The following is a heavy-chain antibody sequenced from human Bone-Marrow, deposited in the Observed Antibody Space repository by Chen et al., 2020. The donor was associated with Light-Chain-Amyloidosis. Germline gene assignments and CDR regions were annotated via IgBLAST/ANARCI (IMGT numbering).Heavy chain of an antibody. CDR3: AGRGDGYNFDY. CDR1: GYTLPNYW. V-gene: IGHV5-51*01. CDR2: IYPDDFGA. D-gene: IGHD3-10*01. Sequence: EVQLAQSGPEVKKPGESLKISCKGSGYTLPNYWLGWVRQMPGKGLEWMGVIYPDDFGARYSPSFEGQGTTSAGKSITTAYLQGRSLKASDTAMYYCAGRGDGYNFDYWGQGTLVTVSS. J-gene: IGHJ4*02.